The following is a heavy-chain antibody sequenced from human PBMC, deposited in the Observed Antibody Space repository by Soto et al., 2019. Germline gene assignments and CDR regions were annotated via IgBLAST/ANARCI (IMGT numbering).Heavy chain of an antibody. Sequence: SETLSLTCAVYGGSFSGYYWSWIRQPPGKGLEWIGEINHSGSTNYNPSLKSRVTISVDTSKNQFSLKLSSVTAADTAVYYCARDRQNRNWYKWNGGIYDWGQGTLVTVSS. J-gene: IGHJ4*02. D-gene: IGHD1-1*01. CDR2: INHSGST. CDR1: GGSFSGYY. V-gene: IGHV4-34*01. CDR3: ARDRQNRNWYKWNGGIYD.